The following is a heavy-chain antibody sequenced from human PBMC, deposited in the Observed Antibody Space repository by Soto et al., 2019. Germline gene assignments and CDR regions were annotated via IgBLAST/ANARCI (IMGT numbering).Heavy chain of an antibody. V-gene: IGHV1-2*04. CDR2: INPNSGGT. D-gene: IGHD1-26*01. J-gene: IGHJ4*02. Sequence: ASVKVSCKASGYTFTGYYMHSARHAPGQGLEWMGWINPNSGGTNYAQTFQGWVTMTRDTSISTVYMDLSRLRSDDTAVYYCARSWNKVGDAFAVRYFDFWGLGTLVTVSS. CDR1: GYTFTGYY. CDR3: ARSWNKVGDAFAVRYFDF.